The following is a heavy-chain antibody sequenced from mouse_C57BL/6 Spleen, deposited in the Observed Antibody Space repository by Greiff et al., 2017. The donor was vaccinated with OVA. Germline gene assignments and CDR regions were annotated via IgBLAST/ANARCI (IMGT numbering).Heavy chain of an antibody. CDR2: IRNKANGYTT. Sequence: DVMLVESGGGLVQPGGSLSLSCAASGFTFTDYYMSWVRQHPGKALEWLGFIRNKANGYTTEYSASVKGRFTSSRDNSQSILYLQMNALRAEDSATYYCARYREGYDVWFAYWGQGTLVTVSA. CDR3: ARYREGYDVWFAY. CDR1: GFTFTDYY. V-gene: IGHV7-3*01. J-gene: IGHJ3*01. D-gene: IGHD2-2*01.